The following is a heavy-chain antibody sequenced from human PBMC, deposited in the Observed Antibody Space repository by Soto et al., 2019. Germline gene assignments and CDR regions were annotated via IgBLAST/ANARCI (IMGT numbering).Heavy chain of an antibody. Sequence: SETLSLTCAVSGGSISSGGYSWSWIRQPPGKGLEWIGYIYHSGSTYYNPSLKSRVTISVDRSKNQFSLKLSSVTAADTAVYYCARGVKDTAMGDAFDIWGQGTMVTVSS. D-gene: IGHD5-18*01. J-gene: IGHJ3*02. V-gene: IGHV4-30-2*01. CDR2: IYHSGST. CDR3: ARGVKDTAMGDAFDI. CDR1: GGSISSGGYS.